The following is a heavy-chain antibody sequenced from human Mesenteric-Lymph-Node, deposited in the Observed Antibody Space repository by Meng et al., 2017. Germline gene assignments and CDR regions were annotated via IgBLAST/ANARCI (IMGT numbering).Heavy chain of an antibody. Sequence: QLQEASPGLVKPSGTLSLTCGVSGVSISSNIRWTWVRQPPGKGLEWIGDIDDSGSTNYNPSLNSRISISLDKSKNHFSLKVNSVTAADTAVYYCARGKQDAWELLAYWGQGALVTVSS. CDR2: IDDSGST. CDR3: ARGKQDAWELLAY. J-gene: IGHJ4*02. V-gene: IGHV4-4*02. D-gene: IGHD1-26*01. CDR1: GVSISSNIR.